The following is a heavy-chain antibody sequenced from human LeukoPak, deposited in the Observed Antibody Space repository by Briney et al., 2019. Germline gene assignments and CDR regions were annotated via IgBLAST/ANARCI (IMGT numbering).Heavy chain of an antibody. CDR3: ARTRGSHISMAYLDY. J-gene: IGHJ4*02. CDR2: INPNNGDT. Sequence: GASVKVSCNASGYTFSDNFIHWVRQAPGQGLEWMGWINPNNGDTNYAQKFQGRVTVTRDTSISTAYMELGSLSSDDTAVYYCARTRGSHISMAYLDYWGQGTLVTVSS. CDR1: GYTFSDNF. D-gene: IGHD2/OR15-2a*01. V-gene: IGHV1-2*02.